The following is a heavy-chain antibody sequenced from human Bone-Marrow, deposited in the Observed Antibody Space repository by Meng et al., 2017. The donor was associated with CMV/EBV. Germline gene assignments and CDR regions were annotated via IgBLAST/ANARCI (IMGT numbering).Heavy chain of an antibody. Sequence: GESLKISCAASGFNFRKYWMAWVRQAPGKGLEWVANIKEDGSEKYYVDSVKGRFTISRDNAKNTVYLQMNSLRDEDTAVYYCARERPLNGMEVWGQGTTVTVSS. J-gene: IGHJ6*02. V-gene: IGHV3-7*01. CDR2: IKEDGSEK. CDR1: GFNFRKYW. CDR3: ARERPLNGMEV.